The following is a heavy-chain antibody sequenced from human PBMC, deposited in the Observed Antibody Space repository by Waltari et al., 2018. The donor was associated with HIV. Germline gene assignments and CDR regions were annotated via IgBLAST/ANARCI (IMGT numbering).Heavy chain of an antibody. J-gene: IGHJ4*02. CDR2: MNWDGSGT. CDR1: GFTFRTLW. Sequence: EVQLVESGGGLVQPGGSLRLSCAASGFTFRTLWMHWVRQAPGKGRVLGWVGQAAGGGWVWGARMNWDGSGTSYADSVEGRFTSSGDNVKNRFFLEMYNVRGDDTGCYYCACNDYGDGLDWGQGILVTVSS. V-gene: IGHV3-74*01. CDR3: ACNDYGDGLD. D-gene: IGHD4-17*01.